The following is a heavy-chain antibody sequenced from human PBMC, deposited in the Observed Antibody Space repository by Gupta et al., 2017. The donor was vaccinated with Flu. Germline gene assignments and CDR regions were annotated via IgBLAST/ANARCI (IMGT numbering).Heavy chain of an antibody. Sequence: QVQLQQWGAGLLKPSETLSLTCAVYGGSFSGYYWSWIRQPPGKGLEWIGEINHSGSTNYNPSLKSRVTISVDTSKNQFSLKLSSVTAADTAVYYCARIGRITMVRGWPVRWFDPWGQGTLVTVSS. CDR1: GGSFSGYY. J-gene: IGHJ5*02. CDR3: ARIGRITMVRGWPVRWFDP. V-gene: IGHV4-34*01. CDR2: INHSGST. D-gene: IGHD3-10*01.